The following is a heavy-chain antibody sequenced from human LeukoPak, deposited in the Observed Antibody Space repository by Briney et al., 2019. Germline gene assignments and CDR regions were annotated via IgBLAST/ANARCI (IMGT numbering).Heavy chain of an antibody. D-gene: IGHD3-22*01. CDR2: NYPGDSDV. Sequence: GESLKISCKASGYSFATYWIGWVRHMRGKGLEWMGMNYPGDSDVRYSPSFQGQVTMSADKSINTAYLQWSSLKASDTAIYYCARRYSTGYSYYFDYWGQGTLVTVPS. J-gene: IGHJ4*02. V-gene: IGHV5-51*01. CDR1: GYSFATYW. CDR3: ARRYSTGYSYYFDY.